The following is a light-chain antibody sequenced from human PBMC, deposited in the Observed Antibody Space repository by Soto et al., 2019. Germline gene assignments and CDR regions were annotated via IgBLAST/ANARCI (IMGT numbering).Light chain of an antibody. CDR1: QSVSRD. CDR2: GAS. Sequence: EIVLTQSPGTLSLSPGERATLSCRASQSVSRDVAWYQQKPGQGPRLLIYGASTRATGFPARFSGSGSGTEFTLTISSLQSEDFAVYYCQQYNDWYTFGQGTKVDIK. V-gene: IGKV3-15*01. J-gene: IGKJ2*01. CDR3: QQYNDWYT.